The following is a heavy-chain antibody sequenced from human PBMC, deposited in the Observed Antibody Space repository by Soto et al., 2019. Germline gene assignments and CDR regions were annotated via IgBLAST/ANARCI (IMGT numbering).Heavy chain of an antibody. D-gene: IGHD3-10*01. V-gene: IGHV1-2*02. J-gene: IGHJ6*02. CDR2: INPKFGDT. Sequence: QVQLVQSGAEVKEPGYSVRVSCEASGYTVTGYYIHWVRQAPGQGLEWMGWINPKFGDTNYAQDFQGRLTSTRDMSISTVYMDLSRLTSDYTAIYYCARNMDYYYGPGSGNGHGVWGQGTTVNVFS. CDR3: ARNMDYYYGPGSGNGHGV. CDR1: GYTVTGYY.